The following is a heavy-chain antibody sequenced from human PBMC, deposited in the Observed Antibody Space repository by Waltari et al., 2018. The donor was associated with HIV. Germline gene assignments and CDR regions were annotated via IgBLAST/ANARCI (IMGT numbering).Heavy chain of an antibody. V-gene: IGHV1-69*01. CDR1: GGTFSSYA. Sequence: QVQLVQSGAEVKKPGSSVKVSCKASGGTFSSYAISWVRQAPGQGLEWMGGIIPIFGTANYAQKFQGRVTITADESTSTAYMELSSLRSEDTAVYYCARGSSGYCGGDCYSNYYYGMDVWGQGTTVTVSS. J-gene: IGHJ6*02. CDR2: IIPIFGTA. D-gene: IGHD2-21*02. CDR3: ARGSSGYCGGDCYSNYYYGMDV.